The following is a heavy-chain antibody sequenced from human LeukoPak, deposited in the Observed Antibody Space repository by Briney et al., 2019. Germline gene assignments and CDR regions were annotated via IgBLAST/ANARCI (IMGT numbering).Heavy chain of an antibody. D-gene: IGHD3-22*01. Sequence: KTGGSLRLSCAASGFTFSSYAMSWIRQPPGKGLEWIGEITPSGSTNYNPSLKSRVSISIDTSKKKLSLRLTSVTAADSAVYYCASSFYYDSRDYWGQGTLVTVSS. J-gene: IGHJ4*02. CDR2: ITPSGST. V-gene: IGHV4-34*01. CDR1: GFTFSSYA. CDR3: ASSFYYDSRDY.